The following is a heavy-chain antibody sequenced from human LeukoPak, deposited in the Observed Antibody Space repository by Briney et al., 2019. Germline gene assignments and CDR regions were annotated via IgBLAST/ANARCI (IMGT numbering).Heavy chain of an antibody. D-gene: IGHD3-9*01. V-gene: IGHV3-9*01. Sequence: GGSLRLSCAASGFTFHDFSMHWVRQTPGKGLEWVSGISWNSVNIGYADSVKGRFTISRDNAKNSLYLQMNSLRAEDTAVYYCARVSVILNVLRYFDWLTPYYFDYWGQGTLVTVSS. CDR2: ISWNSVNI. J-gene: IGHJ4*02. CDR3: ARVSVILNVLRYFDWLTPYYFDY. CDR1: GFTFHDFS.